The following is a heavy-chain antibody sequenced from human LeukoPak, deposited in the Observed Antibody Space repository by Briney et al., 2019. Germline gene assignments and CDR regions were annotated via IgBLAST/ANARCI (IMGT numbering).Heavy chain of an antibody. V-gene: IGHV3-23*01. CDR2: TSGSGGST. CDR3: AKALIAARTDWFDP. CDR1: GFTFSSYA. J-gene: IGHJ5*02. Sequence: GGSLRLSCAASGFTFSSYAMSWVRQAPGKGLEWVSATSGSGGSTYYADSVKSRFTISRDNSKNTLYLQMNSLRAEDTAVYYCAKALIAARTDWFDPWGQGTLVTVSS. D-gene: IGHD6-13*01.